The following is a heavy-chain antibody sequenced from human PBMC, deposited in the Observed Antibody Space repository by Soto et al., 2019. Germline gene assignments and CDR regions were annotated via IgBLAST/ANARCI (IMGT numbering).Heavy chain of an antibody. CDR3: GRDLTSNANCIDP. Sequence: SETLSLTCSVSGDYIHVGGYYWTWIRQRPGKGLEWMGYIYYTGKTYYNPSLESRLTMSVNRSKNQFSLRLTSVTAADTAVYFCGRDLTSNANCIDPWGQGTLVTVSS. CDR1: GDYIHVGGYY. V-gene: IGHV4-30-4*01. CDR2: IYYTGKT. D-gene: IGHD2-2*01. J-gene: IGHJ5*02.